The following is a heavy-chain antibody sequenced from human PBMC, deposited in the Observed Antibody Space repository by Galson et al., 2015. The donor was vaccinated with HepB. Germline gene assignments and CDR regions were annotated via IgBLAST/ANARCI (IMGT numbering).Heavy chain of an antibody. CDR2: ISYDGSNK. CDR3: ARDQGDHAGGYYYYYGMDV. J-gene: IGHJ6*02. Sequence: SLRLSCAASGFTFSSYAMHWVRQAPGKGLEWVAVISYDGSNKYYADSVKGRFTISRDNSKNTLYLQMNSLRAEDTAVYYCARDQGDHAGGYYYYYGMDVWGQGTTVTVSS. V-gene: IGHV3-30-3*01. D-gene: IGHD3-16*01. CDR1: GFTFSSYA.